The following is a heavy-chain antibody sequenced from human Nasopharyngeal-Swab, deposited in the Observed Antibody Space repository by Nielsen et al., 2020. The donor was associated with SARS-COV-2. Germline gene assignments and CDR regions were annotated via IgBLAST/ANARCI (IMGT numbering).Heavy chain of an antibody. CDR2: IYHSGST. Sequence: SETLSLTCAVSGGSISSSNWWSWFRQPPGKGLEWSGEIYHSGSTNYNPSLKSRVTISVDESKNQFSLKLSSVTAADTAVYFCARDVVGATTTDAFDIWGQGTMVTVSS. CDR3: ARDVVGATTTDAFDI. V-gene: IGHV4-4*02. J-gene: IGHJ3*02. CDR1: GGSISSSNW. D-gene: IGHD1-26*01.